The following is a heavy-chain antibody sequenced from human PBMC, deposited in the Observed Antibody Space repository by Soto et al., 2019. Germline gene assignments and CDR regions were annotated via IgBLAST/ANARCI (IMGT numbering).Heavy chain of an antibody. CDR1: GGSISSYY. CDR2: IYTSGST. J-gene: IGHJ6*02. Sequence: TSETLSLTCTVSGGSISSYYWSWIRQPAGKGLEWIGRIYTSGSTNYNPSLKSRVTMPVDTSKNQFSLKLSSVTAADTAVYYCARGIGYYDILTGYYLLGTDVWGQGTTVTVSS. V-gene: IGHV4-4*07. D-gene: IGHD3-9*01. CDR3: ARGIGYYDILTGYYLLGTDV.